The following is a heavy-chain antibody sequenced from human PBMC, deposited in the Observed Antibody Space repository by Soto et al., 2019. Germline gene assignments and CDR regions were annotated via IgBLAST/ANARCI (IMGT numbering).Heavy chain of an antibody. CDR1: GFTFSSYA. V-gene: IGHV3-30-3*01. Sequence: QVQLVESGGGVVQPGRSLRLSCAASGFTFSSYAMHWVRQAPGKGLAWVAVISYDGSNKYYADSVKGRFTISRNNSKNTLYLQMNSLRAEDTAVYYCARVGLWFGELYNYYYYYGMDVWGQGTTVTVSS. D-gene: IGHD3-10*01. J-gene: IGHJ6*02. CDR2: ISYDGSNK. CDR3: ARVGLWFGELYNYYYYYGMDV.